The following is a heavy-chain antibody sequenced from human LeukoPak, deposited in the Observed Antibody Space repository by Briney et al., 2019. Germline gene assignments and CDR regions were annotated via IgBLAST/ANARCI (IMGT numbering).Heavy chain of an antibody. CDR3: AKRGVVIRVILVGFHKEAYYFDS. CDR2: VSDSGGRT. J-gene: IGHJ4*02. V-gene: IGHV3-23*01. Sequence: GGSLRLSCAVSGITLSNYVMSWVRQAPGKGLEWVAGVSDSGGRTNYADSVTGRFTISRDNPKNTLFLQMNSLRAEDAAVYFCAKRGVVIRVILVGFHKEAYYFDSWGQGALVTVSS. CDR1: GITLSNYV. D-gene: IGHD3-22*01.